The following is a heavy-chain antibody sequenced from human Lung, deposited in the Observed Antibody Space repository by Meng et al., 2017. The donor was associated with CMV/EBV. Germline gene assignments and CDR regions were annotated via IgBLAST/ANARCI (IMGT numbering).Heavy chain of an antibody. D-gene: IGHD3-3*01. CDR2: INPNSGGT. J-gene: IGHJ6*02. Sequence: ASVKVSXTASGYTFTGYYMHWVRQAPGQGLEWMGWINPNSGGTNYAQKFQGRVTMTRDTSISTAYMELSRLRSDDTAVYYCARDRLRFLEWSYGMDVWGQGTXVTVSS. CDR1: GYTFTGYY. V-gene: IGHV1-2*02. CDR3: ARDRLRFLEWSYGMDV.